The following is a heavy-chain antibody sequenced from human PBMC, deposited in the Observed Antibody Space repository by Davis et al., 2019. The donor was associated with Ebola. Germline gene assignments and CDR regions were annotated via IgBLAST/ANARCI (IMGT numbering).Heavy chain of an antibody. CDR3: ARGGGISWFGY. CDR1: GFTASSNY. J-gene: IGHJ5*01. V-gene: IGHV3-23*01. D-gene: IGHD2-15*01. Sequence: GGSLRLSCAASGFTASSNYMSWVRQAPGKGLEWVSGISDSGGSTHHADSVKGRFSISRDNSKNTLYLQVNSLRVEDTAIYYCARGGGISWFGYWGQGTLVTVSS. CDR2: ISDSGGST.